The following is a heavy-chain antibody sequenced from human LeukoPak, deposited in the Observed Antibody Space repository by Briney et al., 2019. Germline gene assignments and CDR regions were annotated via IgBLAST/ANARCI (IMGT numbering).Heavy chain of an antibody. D-gene: IGHD2-2*01. CDR3: ARDGTLAPNCSSTSCYALLYY. J-gene: IGHJ4*02. V-gene: IGHV1-2*02. CDR2: INPNSGGT. CDR1: GYTFTGYY. Sequence: GASVKVSCKASGYTFTGYYMHWVRQAPGQGLEWMGWINPNSGGTNYAQKFQGRVTMTRDTSISTAYMELSRLRSDDTAVYYCARDGTLAPNCSSTSCYALLYYWGQGTLVTVSS.